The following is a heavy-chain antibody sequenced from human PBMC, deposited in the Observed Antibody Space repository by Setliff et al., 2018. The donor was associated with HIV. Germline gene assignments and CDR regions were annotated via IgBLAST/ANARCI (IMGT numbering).Heavy chain of an antibody. Sequence: ASVKVSCKASNYTLINYGVSWVRQAPGQGLAWMGWIGSYSGYTIYAQKFQDRLTMTTDTSTTTASMELRSLRSDDTAVYYCVRGHCNSDKCWYTWFDPWGQGTLVTVSS. CDR2: IGSYSGYT. CDR1: NYTLINYG. CDR3: VRGHCNSDKCWYTWFDP. D-gene: IGHD2-2*01. J-gene: IGHJ5*02. V-gene: IGHV1-18*01.